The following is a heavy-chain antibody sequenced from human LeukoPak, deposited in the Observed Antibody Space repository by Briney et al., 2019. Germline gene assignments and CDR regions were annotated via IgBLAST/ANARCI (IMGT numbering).Heavy chain of an antibody. CDR3: ARDVGGSGSYSFDY. CDR2: INPNSGGT. D-gene: IGHD3-10*01. J-gene: IGHJ4*02. Sequence: GASVKVSCKASGYTFTGYYMHWVRQAPGQGLEWMGWINPNSGGTNYAQTFQGRVTMTRDTSISTAYTELSSLRSDDTAVYYCARDVGGSGSYSFDYWGQGTLVTVSS. CDR1: GYTFTGYY. V-gene: IGHV1-2*02.